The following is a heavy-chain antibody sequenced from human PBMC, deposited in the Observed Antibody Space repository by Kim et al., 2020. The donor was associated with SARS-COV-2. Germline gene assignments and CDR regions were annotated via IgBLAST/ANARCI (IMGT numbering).Heavy chain of an antibody. Sequence: GGSLRLSCAASGFTFSSYAMHWVRQAPGKGLEWVAVISYDGSNKYYADSVKGRFTISRDNSKNTLYLQMNSLRAEDTAVYYCARDQWASYGAPFDYWGQGTLVTVS. D-gene: IGHD5-18*01. CDR3: ARDQWASYGAPFDY. CDR1: GFTFSSYA. J-gene: IGHJ4*02. CDR2: ISYDGSNK. V-gene: IGHV3-30*04.